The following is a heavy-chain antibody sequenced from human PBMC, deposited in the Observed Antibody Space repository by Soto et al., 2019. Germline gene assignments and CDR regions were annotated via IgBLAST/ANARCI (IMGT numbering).Heavy chain of an antibody. CDR3: ARVGSSWSFDY. CDR2: IWYDGSNK. V-gene: IGHV3-33*01. Sequence: GGSLRLSCAASGFTFSSYGMHRVRQAPGKGLEWVAIIWYDGSNKYYADSVKGRFTISRDSSKNTLYLQMNSLRAEDTAVYYCARVGSSWSFDYWGQGTLVTVSS. J-gene: IGHJ4*02. CDR1: GFTFSSYG. D-gene: IGHD6-13*01.